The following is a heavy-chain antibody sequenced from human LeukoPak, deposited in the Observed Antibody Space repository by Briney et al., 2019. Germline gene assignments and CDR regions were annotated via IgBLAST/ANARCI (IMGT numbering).Heavy chain of an antibody. D-gene: IGHD3-16*02. CDR1: GFTFSNYG. J-gene: IGHJ4*02. V-gene: IGHV3-23*01. CDR3: AKDSYYDYVWGSYRYTNQFDY. Sequence: GGSLRLSCAASGFTFSNYGMSWVRQAPGKGLEWVSGMSGSGGSTYYADSVKGRFTTSRDNSKNTLYLQMNSLRAEDTAVYYCAKDSYYDYVWGSYRYTNQFDYWGQGTLVTVSS. CDR2: MSGSGGST.